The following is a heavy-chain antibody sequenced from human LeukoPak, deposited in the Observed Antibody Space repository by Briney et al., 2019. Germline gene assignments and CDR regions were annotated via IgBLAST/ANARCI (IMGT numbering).Heavy chain of an antibody. Sequence: PGGSLRLSCAASGFTLTTYTIHWVRQAPGKGLEYVSAVVGNGGITYYANSVKGRFIISRDNSKNTVYLQMGSLRAEDTAVYYCARERAFYYFDFWGPGTLVTVSS. CDR2: VVGNGGIT. CDR1: GFTLTTYT. J-gene: IGHJ4*02. V-gene: IGHV3-64*01. CDR3: ARERAFYYFDF.